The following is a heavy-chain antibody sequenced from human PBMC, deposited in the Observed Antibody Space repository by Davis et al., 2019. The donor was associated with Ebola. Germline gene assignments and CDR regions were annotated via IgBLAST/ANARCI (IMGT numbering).Heavy chain of an antibody. CDR1: GGSFSGYY. Sequence: MPSETLSLTCAVYGGSFSGYYWSWNRQPPGKGLEWIGEINYSGSTNYNPSLKSRVTISVDTSKNQFSLKLSSVTAADTAVYYCARDPHALGYCSGGSCSTYGMDVWGQGTTVTVSS. J-gene: IGHJ6*02. D-gene: IGHD2-15*01. V-gene: IGHV4-34*01. CDR3: ARDPHALGYCSGGSCSTYGMDV. CDR2: INYSGST.